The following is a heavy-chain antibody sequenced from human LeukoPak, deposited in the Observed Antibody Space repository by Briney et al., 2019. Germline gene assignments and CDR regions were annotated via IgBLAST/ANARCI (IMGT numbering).Heavy chain of an antibody. J-gene: IGHJ4*02. Sequence: SETLSLTRTVSGGSISSYYWSWIRQPAGKGLEWIGRIYTSGSTNYNPSLKSRVTISVDTSKNQLSLKLSSVTAADTAVYYCARERERIVVPAAPTYFDYWGQGTLVTVSS. V-gene: IGHV4-4*07. CDR2: IYTSGST. CDR1: GGSISSYY. D-gene: IGHD2-2*01. CDR3: ARERERIVVPAAPTYFDY.